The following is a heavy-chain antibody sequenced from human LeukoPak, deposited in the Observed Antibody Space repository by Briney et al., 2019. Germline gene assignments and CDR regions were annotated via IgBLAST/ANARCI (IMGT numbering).Heavy chain of an antibody. V-gene: IGHV1-8*01. Sequence: VASVKVSCKASGYTFTSYDINWVRQATGQGLEWMGWMSPNSGNTDYAQKFQGRVTMTRNTSISTAYMELSSLRSEDTAMYYCARARYYYYYYVDVWGKGTTVTVSS. J-gene: IGHJ6*03. CDR2: MSPNSGNT. CDR1: GYTFTSYD. CDR3: ARARYYYYYYVDV.